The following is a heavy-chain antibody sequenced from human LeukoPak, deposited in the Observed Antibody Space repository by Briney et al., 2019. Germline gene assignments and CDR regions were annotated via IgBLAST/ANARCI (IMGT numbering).Heavy chain of an antibody. CDR3: AKLKVFGSGSWDY. J-gene: IGHJ4*02. Sequence: PPGGSLRLSCAASGFTFSSYAMSWVRQAPGKGLEWVSAISGSGGSTYYADSVKGRFTISRDNSKNTLYLQMNSLRVEDTATYYCAKLKVFGSGSWDYWGQGSLVTVSS. CDR2: ISGSGGST. V-gene: IGHV3-23*01. CDR1: GFTFSSYA. D-gene: IGHD3-10*01.